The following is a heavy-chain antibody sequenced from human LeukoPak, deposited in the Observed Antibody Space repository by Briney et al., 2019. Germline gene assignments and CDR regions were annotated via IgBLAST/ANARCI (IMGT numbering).Heavy chain of an antibody. Sequence: PSETLSLTCTVSGGSISNYWSWIRQPPGKGLEWIGYIYHSGSTNYNPSLKSRVTISVDTSKNQFSLKLSSVTAADTAVYYCAREIGEAFDIWGQGTMVTVSS. V-gene: IGHV4-59*01. J-gene: IGHJ3*02. CDR2: IYHSGST. D-gene: IGHD3-3*01. CDR3: AREIGEAFDI. CDR1: GGSISNY.